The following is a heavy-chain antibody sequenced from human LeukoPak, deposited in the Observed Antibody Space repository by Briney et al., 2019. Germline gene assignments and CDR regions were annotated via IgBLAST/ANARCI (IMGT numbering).Heavy chain of an antibody. J-gene: IGHJ3*02. CDR3: ARLNPSRVVPADLDAFDI. CDR1: GSNFVDYW. CDR2: IYPGDSDT. D-gene: IGHD2-2*01. V-gene: IGHV5-51*01. Sequence: GESLKISCKDSGSNFVDYWIGWVRQMPGKGLEWMGIIYPGDSDTRYSPSFQGQVTISADRSIGTAYLQWSSLKASDTAMYYCARLNPSRVVPADLDAFDIWGQGTMVTVSS.